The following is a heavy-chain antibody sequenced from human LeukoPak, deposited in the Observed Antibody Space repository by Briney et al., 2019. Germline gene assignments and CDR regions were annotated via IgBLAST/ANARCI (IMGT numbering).Heavy chain of an antibody. J-gene: IGHJ6*02. Sequence: ASVKVSCKASGGTFSSYAISWVRQAPGQGLEWMGGIIPIFGTANYAQKFQGRVTITADESTSTAYMELSSLRSEDTAVYYCARSYYGSESGYYYGMDVWGQGPTVTVSS. V-gene: IGHV1-69*13. D-gene: IGHD3-10*01. CDR2: IIPIFGTA. CDR1: GGTFSSYA. CDR3: ARSYYGSESGYYYGMDV.